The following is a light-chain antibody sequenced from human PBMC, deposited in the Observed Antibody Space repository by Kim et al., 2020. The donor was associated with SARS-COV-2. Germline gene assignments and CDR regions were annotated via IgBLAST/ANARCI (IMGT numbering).Light chain of an antibody. J-gene: IGKJ1*01. V-gene: IGKV3-20*01. CDR3: QLYGTSPPWT. CDR1: QSVRSNF. CDR2: GAS. Sequence: PGERATPSCRASQSVRSNFLAWYQQKPGQAPRLLIYGASVRATGIPDRFSGSGSGTDFTLTISRLEPEDFVVYYCQLYGTSPPWTFGQGTKVDIK.